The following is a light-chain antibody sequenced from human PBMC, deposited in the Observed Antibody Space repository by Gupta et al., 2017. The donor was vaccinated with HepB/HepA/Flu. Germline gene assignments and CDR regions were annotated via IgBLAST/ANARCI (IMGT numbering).Light chain of an antibody. J-gene: IGLJ1*01. CDR3: CSYAGSYYV. CDR1: SSDVGSYNF. V-gene: IGLV2-23*02. Sequence: QSALTQPASVSGSPGQSITISCTGTSSDVGSYNFVSWYQQHPGKAPKLMIYEISKRPSGVSNRFSGSKSGNTASLXIXGLQAEXEADYYCCSYAGSYYVFGTGTKVTVL. CDR2: EIS.